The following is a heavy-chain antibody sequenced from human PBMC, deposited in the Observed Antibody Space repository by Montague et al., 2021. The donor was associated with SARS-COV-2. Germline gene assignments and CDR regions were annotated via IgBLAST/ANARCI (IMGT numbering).Heavy chain of an antibody. J-gene: IGHJ5*02. D-gene: IGHD6-13*01. V-gene: IGHV4-61*09. Sequence: TLSLTCSVSGGSISTGNYYWSWIRQPAGKRLEWIGDIYTSGRTNYNPSVQSRVTISVDTSKNQFSLRLNSVTAADTAVYYCARHRSIPAAVPNYFDPWGQGTLVTVSS. CDR3: ARHRSIPAAVPNYFDP. CDR2: IYTSGRT. CDR1: GGSISTGNYY.